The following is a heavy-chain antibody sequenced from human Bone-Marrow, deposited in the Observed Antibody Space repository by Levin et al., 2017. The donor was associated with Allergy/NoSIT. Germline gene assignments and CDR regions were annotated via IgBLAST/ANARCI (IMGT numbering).Heavy chain of an antibody. Sequence: QPGGSLRLSCAAFGFTFNKFEMDWVRQAPGKGLEWVSSISSSGTTISYADSVKGRFTISRDNTNDSLILQMNSLRAEDTAVYYCARGTYYDFWTHSYGMDVWGQGTTVTVSS. J-gene: IGHJ6*02. CDR1: GFTFNKFE. V-gene: IGHV3-48*03. CDR2: ISSSGTTI. D-gene: IGHD3-3*01. CDR3: ARGTYYDFWTHSYGMDV.